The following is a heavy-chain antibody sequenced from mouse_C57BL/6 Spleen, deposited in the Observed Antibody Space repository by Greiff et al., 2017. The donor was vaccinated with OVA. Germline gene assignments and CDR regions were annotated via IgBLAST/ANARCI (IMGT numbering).Heavy chain of an antibody. CDR3: ARCHYYGSSDDWYFDV. Sequence: EVQGVESGGGLVQPGGSLSLSCAASGFTFTDYYMSWVRQPPGKALEWLGFIRNKANGYTTEYSASVKGRFTISRDNSQSILYLQMNALRAEDSATYYCARCHYYGSSDDWYFDVWGTGTTVTVSS. V-gene: IGHV7-3*01. J-gene: IGHJ1*03. CDR2: IRNKANGYTT. CDR1: GFTFTDYY. D-gene: IGHD1-1*01.